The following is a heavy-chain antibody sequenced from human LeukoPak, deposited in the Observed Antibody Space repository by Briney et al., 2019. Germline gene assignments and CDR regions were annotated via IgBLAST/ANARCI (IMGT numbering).Heavy chain of an antibody. CDR3: AKDLSIWDSSVLVNY. J-gene: IGHJ4*02. V-gene: IGHV3-30*18. CDR2: ISYDGSNK. Sequence: GGSLRLSCAASGFTFSSYGMHWVRQAPGKGLEWVAVISYDGSNKYYADSVKGRFTISRDNSKNTLYLQMNSLRAEDTAVYYCAKDLSIWDSSVLVNYWGQGTLVTVSS. CDR1: GFTFSSYG. D-gene: IGHD3-22*01.